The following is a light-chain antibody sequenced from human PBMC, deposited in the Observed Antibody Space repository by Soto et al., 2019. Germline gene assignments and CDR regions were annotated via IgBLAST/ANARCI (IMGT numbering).Light chain of an antibody. Sequence: EIVLTQSPATLSLSPGERATLSCRASQSVRSYLAWYQQKPAQAPRLLIYGASTRATGIPARFSGSGSGTEFTLTISSLQSEDFAVYYCQQYNNWPGTFGQGTKVDIK. CDR2: GAS. J-gene: IGKJ1*01. CDR3: QQYNNWPGT. CDR1: QSVRSY. V-gene: IGKV3-15*01.